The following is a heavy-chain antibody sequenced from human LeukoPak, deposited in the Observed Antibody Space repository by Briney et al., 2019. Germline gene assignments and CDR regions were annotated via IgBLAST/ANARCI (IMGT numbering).Heavy chain of an antibody. V-gene: IGHV4-39*01. J-gene: IGHJ4*02. D-gene: IGHD6-13*01. Sequence: SETLSLTCTVSGGSISSSSYYWGWIRQPPGRGLEWIGSIYYSGSTYYNPSLKSRVTISVVTSKNQFSAKLSSVTAADTAVYYCARHGSAAAREFDYWGQGTLVTVSS. CDR3: ARHGSAAAREFDY. CDR2: IYYSGST. CDR1: GGSISSSSYY.